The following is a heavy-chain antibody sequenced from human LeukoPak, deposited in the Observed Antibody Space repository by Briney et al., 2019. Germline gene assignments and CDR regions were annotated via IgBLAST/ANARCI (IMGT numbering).Heavy chain of an antibody. CDR1: GGSISSGDYY. J-gene: IGHJ3*02. Sequence: SQTLSLTCTVSGGSISSGDYYWSWIRQPPGKGLEWIGYIYYSGSTYYDPSLKSRVTISVDTSKNQFSLKLSSVTAADTAVYYCAISGRGDAFDIWGQGTMVTVSS. CDR3: AISGRGDAFDI. CDR2: IYYSGST. V-gene: IGHV4-30-4*01.